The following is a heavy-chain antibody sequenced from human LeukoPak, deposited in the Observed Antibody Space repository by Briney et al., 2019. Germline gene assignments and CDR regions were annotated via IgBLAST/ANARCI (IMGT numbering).Heavy chain of an antibody. CDR1: GGSISSGGYS. J-gene: IGHJ5*02. D-gene: IGHD3-10*01. Sequence: SQTLSLTCAVSGGSISSGGYSWSWIRQPPGKGLEWIGYIYHSGSTYYNPSLKSRVTISVDRSKNQFSLKLSSVTAADTAVYYCARGPYYYGSGSYLFDPWGQGTLVTVSS. CDR3: ARGPYYYGSGSYLFDP. V-gene: IGHV4-30-2*01. CDR2: IYHSGST.